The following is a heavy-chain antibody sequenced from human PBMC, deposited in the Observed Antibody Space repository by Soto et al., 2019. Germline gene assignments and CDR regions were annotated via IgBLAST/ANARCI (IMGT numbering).Heavy chain of an antibody. CDR1: GGTFSSYA. Sequence: ASVKVSCKASGGTFSSYAISWVRQAPGQGLEWMGIINPSGGTTSYAQKFQGRVTMTRDTSTSTVYMELSSLRSEDTAVYYCARPATLSRTGAFDIWGQGTMVTVSS. CDR3: ARPATLSRTGAFDI. V-gene: IGHV1-46*03. J-gene: IGHJ3*02. CDR2: INPSGGTT. D-gene: IGHD3-16*01.